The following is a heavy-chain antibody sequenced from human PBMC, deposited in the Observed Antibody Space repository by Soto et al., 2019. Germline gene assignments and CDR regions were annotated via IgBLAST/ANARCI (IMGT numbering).Heavy chain of an antibody. CDR3: TKSRGVAGRPLDD. V-gene: IGHV3-9*01. CDR2: ITWNSDSL. CDR1: GFIFEDYA. D-gene: IGHD6-6*01. J-gene: IGHJ4*02. Sequence: EVQLVESGGGLVQPGRSLRLSCAASGFIFEDYAMHWVRQAPGKGLEWVSSITWNSDSLAYTGSVKGRFTISRDNAKNSLYLEMDSLRPEDTALYYCTKSRGVAGRPLDDGGQGTLVTVSS.